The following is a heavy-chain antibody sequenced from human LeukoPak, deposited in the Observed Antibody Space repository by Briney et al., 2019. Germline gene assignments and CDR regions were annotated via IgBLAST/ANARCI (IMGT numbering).Heavy chain of an antibody. CDR2: IHNTETP. V-gene: IGHV4-59*01. CDR3: VTNAGTAAFDALDV. Sequence: PSETLSLTCSVSGVSITSYSWNWIRRPPGRGLEWIGHIHNTETPNYNPSLKGRVTISKDTSKNQFSLKLNSVTAADTAVYYCVTNAGTAAFDALDVWGRGTLVTVST. D-gene: IGHD1/OR15-1a*01. CDR1: GVSITSYS. J-gene: IGHJ3*01.